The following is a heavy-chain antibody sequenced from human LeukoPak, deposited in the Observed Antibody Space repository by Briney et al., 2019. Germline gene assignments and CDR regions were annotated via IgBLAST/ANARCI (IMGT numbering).Heavy chain of an antibody. Sequence: PGGSLRLSCAASGFTFRNHGMSWVRQAPGKGLEWVSSVTTSGYNTYYADSVKGRFTISRDNSKNTPYLQMNSLRAEDTAVYYCVNSYDILTGFGTDYWGQGTLVTVSS. CDR2: VTTSGYNT. J-gene: IGHJ4*02. D-gene: IGHD3-9*01. CDR1: GFTFRNHG. V-gene: IGHV3-23*01. CDR3: VNSYDILTGFGTDY.